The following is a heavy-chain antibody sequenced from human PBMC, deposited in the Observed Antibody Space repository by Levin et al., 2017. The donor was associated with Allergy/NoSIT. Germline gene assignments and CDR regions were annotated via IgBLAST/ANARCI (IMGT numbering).Heavy chain of an antibody. D-gene: IGHD3-16*02. CDR2: IRNKAHGGTT. V-gene: IGHV3-49*04. J-gene: IGHJ4*02. CDR3: ARGGPPNYDYNWGSYRDGYFDC. CDR1: GLTFGDYA. Sequence: GGSLRLSCTGSGLTFGDYAMSWVRQAPGKGLEWVGFIRNKAHGGTTEYAASVKGTLTISRDDSKSIAYLQMNSLKTEDTAVYFCARGGPPNYDYNWGSYRDGYFDCWGQGALVTVSS.